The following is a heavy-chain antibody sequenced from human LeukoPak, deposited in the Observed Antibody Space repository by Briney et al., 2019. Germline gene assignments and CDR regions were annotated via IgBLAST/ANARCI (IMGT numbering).Heavy chain of an antibody. CDR3: ARVAYPWFGSYY. CDR2: IYHIGNT. D-gene: IGHD3-10*01. Sequence: SETLSLTCTVSGFSISSGYYWGWIRQPPGKGLEWIGSIYHIGNTYYNPSLKSRVTISVDTSKNQFSLKLSSVTAADTAVYYCARVAYPWFGSYYWGQGALVTVSS. CDR1: GFSISSGYY. J-gene: IGHJ4*02. V-gene: IGHV4-38-2*02.